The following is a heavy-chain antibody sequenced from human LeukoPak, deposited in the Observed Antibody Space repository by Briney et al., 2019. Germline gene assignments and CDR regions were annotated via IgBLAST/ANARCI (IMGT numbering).Heavy chain of an antibody. D-gene: IGHD6-13*01. V-gene: IGHV4-34*01. CDR2: INHSGST. CDR3: AREGGSSSWYSY. CDR1: GVSFSGYY. J-gene: IGHJ4*02. Sequence: SETLSLTCAAYGVSFSGYYWSWIRQPPGKGLEWIGEINHSGSTNYNPSLKSRVTISVDTSKNQFSLKLSSVTAADTAVYYCAREGGSSSWYSYWGQGTLVTVSS.